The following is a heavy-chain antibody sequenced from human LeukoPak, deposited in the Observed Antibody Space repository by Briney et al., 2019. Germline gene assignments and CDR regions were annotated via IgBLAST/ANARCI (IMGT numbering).Heavy chain of an antibody. Sequence: SETLSLTCTVSGGSISSYYWSWIRQPPGKGLEWIGYIYHSGSTNYNPSLKSRVTISVDTSKNQFSLKLSSVTAADTAMYYCASTDYGYSVFWGQGTLVTVSS. D-gene: IGHD3-10*01. CDR1: GGSISSYY. J-gene: IGHJ4*02. V-gene: IGHV4-4*08. CDR3: ASTDYGYSVF. CDR2: IYHSGST.